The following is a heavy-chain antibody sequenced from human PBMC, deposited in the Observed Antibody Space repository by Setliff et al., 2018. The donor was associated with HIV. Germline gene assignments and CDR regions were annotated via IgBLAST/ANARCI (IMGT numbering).Heavy chain of an antibody. J-gene: IGHJ4*02. CDR2: ITYSGSA. V-gene: IGHV4-30-4*08. Sequence: LSLTCTVSGGSISSDDYYWNWIRQPPGKGLEWIGYITYSGSAYYNPSFKSRVTLSVDTSENQFSLRLSSVTAADTAVYFCARGGTVSADFDSWGQGTLVTVSS. D-gene: IGHD6-19*01. CDR3: ARGGTVSADFDS. CDR1: GGSISSDDYY.